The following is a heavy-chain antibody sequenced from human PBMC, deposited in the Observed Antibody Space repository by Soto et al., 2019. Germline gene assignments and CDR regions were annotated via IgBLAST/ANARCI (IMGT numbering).Heavy chain of an antibody. D-gene: IGHD2-8*01. Sequence: GGSLRLSCAASGFTFSSYSMNWVRQAPGKGLEWVSSISSSSSYIYYADSVKGRFTISRDNAKNSLYLQMNSLRSEDTALYYCVRVYGWCTNGVCSGRLGYWGQGTPVTVSS. V-gene: IGHV3-21*04. CDR3: VRVYGWCTNGVCSGRLGY. CDR2: ISSSSSYI. CDR1: GFTFSSYS. J-gene: IGHJ4*02.